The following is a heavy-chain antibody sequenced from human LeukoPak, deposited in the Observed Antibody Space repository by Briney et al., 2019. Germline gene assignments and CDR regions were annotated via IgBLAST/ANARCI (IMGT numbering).Heavy chain of an antibody. Sequence: GGSLRLSRAASGFTFSSYWMHWVRQAPGKGLVWVSRLNSDGSSTSYADSVKGRFTISRDNAETTLHLQMNNLSAEDTAVYYCARASNRNSINFDYWGQGALVTVSS. V-gene: IGHV3-74*01. CDR2: LNSDGSST. J-gene: IGHJ4*02. CDR3: ARASNRNSINFDY. CDR1: GFTFSSYW. D-gene: IGHD1-7*01.